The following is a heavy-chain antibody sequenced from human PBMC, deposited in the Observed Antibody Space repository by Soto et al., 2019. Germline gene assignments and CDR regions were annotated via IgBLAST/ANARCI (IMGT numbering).Heavy chain of an antibody. CDR3: ARVSPSGNNWFDP. D-gene: IGHD6-25*01. J-gene: IGHJ5*02. CDR1: GGSISSGGYS. V-gene: IGHV4-30-2*01. CDR2: IYHSGST. Sequence: LSLTCAVSGGSISSGGYSWSWIRQPPGKGLEWIGYIYHSGSTYYNPSLKSRVTISVDRSKNQFSLKLSSVTAADMAVYYCARVSPSGNNWFDPWGQGTLVTVSS.